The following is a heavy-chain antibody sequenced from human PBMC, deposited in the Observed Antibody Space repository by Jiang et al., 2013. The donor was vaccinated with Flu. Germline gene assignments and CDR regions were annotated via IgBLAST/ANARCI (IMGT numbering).Heavy chain of an antibody. Sequence: LLKPSETLSLTCAVYGGSFSGYYWSWIRQPPGKGLEWIGEINHSGSTNYNPSLKSRVTISVDTSKNQFSLKLSSVTAADTAVYYCARGLARGIVVVVAARGWDYWGQGTLVTVSS. CDR3: ARGLARGIVVVVAARGWDY. CDR2: INHSGST. D-gene: IGHD2-15*01. CDR1: GGSFSGYY. V-gene: IGHV4-34*01. J-gene: IGHJ4*02.